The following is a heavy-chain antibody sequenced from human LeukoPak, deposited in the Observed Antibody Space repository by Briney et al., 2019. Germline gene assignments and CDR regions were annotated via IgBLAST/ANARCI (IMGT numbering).Heavy chain of an antibody. CDR1: GYTFSGYS. J-gene: IGHJ4*02. CDR3: ARVKESSGWYVYFDY. D-gene: IGHD6-19*01. CDR2: ISSSSSAI. Sequence: PGGSLRLSCAASGYTFSGYSMNWVRHAPGQGLEWVSCISSSSSAIYYADTVKGRVTISRDTAKNTLYLQMSSLRAEDTAVYYCARVKESSGWYVYFDYWCRGTLVSVSS. V-gene: IGHV3-48*01.